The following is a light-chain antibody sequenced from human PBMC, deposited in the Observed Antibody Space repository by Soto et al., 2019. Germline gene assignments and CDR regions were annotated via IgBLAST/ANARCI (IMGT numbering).Light chain of an antibody. CDR3: CSYVDTGTVL. CDR1: SSDVGNYDL. CDR2: KVN. J-gene: IGLJ2*01. V-gene: IGLV2-23*01. Sequence: QSVLTQPASVSGSPGQSITISCTGTSSDVGNYDLVSWYQQNPGKAPKLIIYKVNQRPSGVPDRFSGSKSGNTASLTISGLQAEDEADYSCCSYVDTGTVLFGGGTKVTVL.